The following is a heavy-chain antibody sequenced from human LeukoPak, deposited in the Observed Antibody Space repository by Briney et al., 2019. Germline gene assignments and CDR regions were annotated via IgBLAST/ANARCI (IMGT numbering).Heavy chain of an antibody. CDR1: GGSISSYY. D-gene: IGHD4-11*01. V-gene: IGHV4-59*08. J-gene: IGHJ4*02. Sequence: PSGTLSLTCTVSGGSISSYYWSWIRQPPGKGLEWIGYIYYSGSTNYNPSLKSRVTISVDTSKNQFSLKLSSVTAADTAVYYCARQRGPVTYFDYRGQGTLVTVSS. CDR3: ARQRGPVTYFDY. CDR2: IYYSGST.